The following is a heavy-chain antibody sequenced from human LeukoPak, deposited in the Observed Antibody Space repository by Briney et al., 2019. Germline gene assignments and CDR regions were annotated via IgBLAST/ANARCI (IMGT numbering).Heavy chain of an antibody. Sequence: GASVKVSCKASGGTFSSYAISWVRQAPGQGLEWMGRIIPILGIANYAQKFQGRVMITADKSTSTAYMELSSLRSEDTAVYYCARDLYGSGSYYNGYFDYWGQGTLVTVSS. CDR2: IIPILGIA. J-gene: IGHJ4*02. CDR1: GGTFSSYA. D-gene: IGHD3-10*01. V-gene: IGHV1-69*04. CDR3: ARDLYGSGSYYNGYFDY.